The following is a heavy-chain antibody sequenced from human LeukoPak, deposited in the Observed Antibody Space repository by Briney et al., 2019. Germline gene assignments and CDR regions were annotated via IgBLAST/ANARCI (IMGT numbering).Heavy chain of an antibody. CDR1: GFIFRNYA. D-gene: IGHD4/OR15-4a*01. Sequence: GGSLRLSCGASGFIFRNYAMSWVRQAPGEGLEWVSGISDNGGGTYYADSVKGRFTISRDNSKNMLYLQMNGLRAEGTAVYYCAKESGALGAPLYDYWGQGILVTGSS. V-gene: IGHV3-23*01. J-gene: IGHJ4*02. CDR2: ISDNGGGT. CDR3: AKESGALGAPLYDY.